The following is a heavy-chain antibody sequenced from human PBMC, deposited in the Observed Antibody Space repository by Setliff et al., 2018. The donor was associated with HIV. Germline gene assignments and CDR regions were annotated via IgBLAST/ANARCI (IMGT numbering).Heavy chain of an antibody. D-gene: IGHD3-22*01. J-gene: IGHJ4*02. CDR1: GVSISNYY. V-gene: IGHV4-4*09. CDR3: ASAPLYFYDGSGYLKY. Sequence: SETLSLTCTVSGVSISNYYWNWIRQPPGKGLEWIGYIFTSRDTNYNPSLRSRVTLSVDTSKNQVSLKWGSVTAADTAVYFCASAPLYFYDGSGYLKYWGQGSQVTVSS. CDR2: IFTSRDT.